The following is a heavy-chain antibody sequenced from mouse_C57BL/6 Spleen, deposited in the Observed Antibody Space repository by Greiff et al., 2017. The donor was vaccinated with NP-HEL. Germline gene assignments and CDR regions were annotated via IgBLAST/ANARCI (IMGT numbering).Heavy chain of an antibody. CDR2: IWGDGST. Sequence: VKLMESGPGLVAPSQSLSITCTVSGFSLTSYGVSWVRQPPGKGLEWLGVIWGDGSTNYHSALISRLSISKENSKSQDVLKLNSLQTDDTATYYCAKGNWRYAMDYWGQGTSVTVSS. CDR3: AKGNWRYAMDY. J-gene: IGHJ4*01. CDR1: GFSLTSYG. V-gene: IGHV2-3*01. D-gene: IGHD4-1*01.